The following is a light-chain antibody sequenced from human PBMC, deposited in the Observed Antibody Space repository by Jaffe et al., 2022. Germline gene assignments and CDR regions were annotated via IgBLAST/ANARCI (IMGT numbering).Light chain of an antibody. CDR2: GAS. J-gene: IGKJ1*01. V-gene: IGKV3-15*01. CDR3: QQYNDWPT. CDR1: QSVDKN. Sequence: EIVLTQSPATVSVSPGERVTLSCRASQSVDKNLAWYQQKPGQAPRLLFYGASTRATDTPFRIRGSGSATEFTLTISGLQSEDSGIYYCQQYNDWPTFGQGTNVEIK.